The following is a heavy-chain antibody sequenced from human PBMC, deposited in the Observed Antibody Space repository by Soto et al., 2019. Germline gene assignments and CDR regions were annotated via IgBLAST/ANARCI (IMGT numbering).Heavy chain of an antibody. J-gene: IGHJ5*02. CDR1: GGSLSSSGYY. CDR3: ARGFSSGFPANWFDP. CDR2: IYYSGST. D-gene: IGHD3-22*01. V-gene: IGHV4-39*01. Sequence: QLQLQKSGPGLVKPSETLSLNCAVSGGSLSSSGYYWGWIRQPPGKGLEWIGSIYYSGSTYYNPSLKSRVTISVDTSKNQLSLKLSSVTAADTAVYYCARGFSSGFPANWFDPWGQGTLVTVSS.